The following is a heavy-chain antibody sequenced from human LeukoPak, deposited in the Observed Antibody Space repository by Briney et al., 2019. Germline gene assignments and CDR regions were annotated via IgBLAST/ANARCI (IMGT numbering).Heavy chain of an antibody. V-gene: IGHV3-7*01. Sequence: GGSLRLSCAASGFTFSSYWMSWVRQAPGKGLEWVANIKQDGSEKYYVDSVKGRFTISRDNAKNSLYLQMNSLRAEDTAVYYCARDDCSSISCYHNWFDPWGQGTLSPSPQ. D-gene: IGHD2-2*01. CDR1: GFTFSSYW. CDR3: ARDDCSSISCYHNWFDP. CDR2: IKQDGSEK. J-gene: IGHJ5*02.